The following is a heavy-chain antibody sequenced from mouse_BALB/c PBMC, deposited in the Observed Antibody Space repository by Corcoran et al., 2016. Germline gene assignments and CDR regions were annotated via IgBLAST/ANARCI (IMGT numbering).Heavy chain of an antibody. V-gene: IGHV14-3*02. CDR3: ARSKWFDY. Sequence: EVQLQQAGAELVKPGASVKLSCTASGFNIKDTYMHWVKQRPEQGLEWIGRIDPANGNTKYDPKFQGKATITEDTSSNTAYLQHSSLTSEDTAVYYCARSKWFDYWGQGTTLTVSS. CDR2: IDPANGNT. J-gene: IGHJ2*01. CDR1: GFNIKDTY. D-gene: IGHD1-3*01.